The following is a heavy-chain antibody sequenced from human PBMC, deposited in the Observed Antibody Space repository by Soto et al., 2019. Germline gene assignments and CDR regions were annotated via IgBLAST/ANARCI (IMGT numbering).Heavy chain of an antibody. J-gene: IGHJ4*02. Sequence: ASVKVSCKASGYTFTSYGISWVRQAPGQGLEWMGWISAYNGNTNYAQKVQGRVTMTTDTSTRTAYMELRSLRSDDTAVYYCARVFGYSSSSSYFDYWGQGTLVTVSS. D-gene: IGHD6-6*01. V-gene: IGHV1-18*01. CDR1: GYTFTSYG. CDR3: ARVFGYSSSSSYFDY. CDR2: ISAYNGNT.